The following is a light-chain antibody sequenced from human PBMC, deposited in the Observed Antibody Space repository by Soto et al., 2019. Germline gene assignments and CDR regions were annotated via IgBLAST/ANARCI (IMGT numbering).Light chain of an antibody. CDR3: SSYTSSSTGV. CDR2: DVS. Sequence: QSVLTQPASVSGSPGQSITISCTGTSSDVGGYNYVSWYQQHPGKAPKLVIYDVSNRPSGVSNRFSGSKSGNTASLTISGLQAEDEADYYCSSYTSSSTGVFGTGTKVTVL. CDR1: SSDVGGYNY. V-gene: IGLV2-14*01. J-gene: IGLJ1*01.